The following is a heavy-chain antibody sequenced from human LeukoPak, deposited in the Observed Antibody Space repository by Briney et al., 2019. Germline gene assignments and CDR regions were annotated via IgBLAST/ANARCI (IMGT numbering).Heavy chain of an antibody. CDR1: GGSISSGGYS. Sequence: SETLSLTCAVSGGSISSGGYSWSWIRQPPGKGLEWIGYIYYSGSTYYNPSLKSRVTISVDTSKNQFSLKLSSVTAADTAVYYCARAWRSSGWYYYSQRHDAFDIWGQGTMVTVSS. J-gene: IGHJ3*02. CDR3: ARAWRSSGWYYYSQRHDAFDI. CDR2: IYYSGST. V-gene: IGHV4-30-4*07. D-gene: IGHD6-19*01.